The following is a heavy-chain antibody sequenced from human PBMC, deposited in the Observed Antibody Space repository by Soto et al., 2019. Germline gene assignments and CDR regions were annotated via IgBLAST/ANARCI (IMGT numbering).Heavy chain of an antibody. J-gene: IGHJ4*02. CDR2: ISGVRDDI. V-gene: IGHV3-21*06. Sequence: GGSLRLSCSASGGTFSYYPLHWVRRAPGKGLEWVSSISGVRDDIRDADSVKGRFAISRDNAKTSLYLQMNSLTAEDTAVYYCAREGVHNYTEYYFDYWGQGTLVTVSS. CDR3: AREGVHNYTEYYFDY. D-gene: IGHD3-10*01. CDR1: GGTFSYYP.